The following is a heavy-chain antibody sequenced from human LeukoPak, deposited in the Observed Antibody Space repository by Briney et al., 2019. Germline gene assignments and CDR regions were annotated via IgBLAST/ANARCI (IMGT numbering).Heavy chain of an antibody. CDR3: ARRDVSSSWDY. D-gene: IGHD6-13*01. CDR1: GGSISSSGYY. Sequence: SETLSLTCSVSGGSISSSGYYWGWIRQPPGKGLEWIGTIYYSGGTYYNLSLKSRVTISVDTSKNQFSLKMNSVTAADTAVYYCARRDVSSSWDYWGQGTLVTVSS. J-gene: IGHJ4*02. V-gene: IGHV4-39*01. CDR2: IYYSGGT.